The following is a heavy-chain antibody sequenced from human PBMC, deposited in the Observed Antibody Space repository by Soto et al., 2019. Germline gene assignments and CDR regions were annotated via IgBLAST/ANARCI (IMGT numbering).Heavy chain of an antibody. J-gene: IGHJ4*02. D-gene: IGHD3-3*01. CDR3: AKEYDGYYDFWSGYSGPFDY. CDR1: GFTFSSYC. Sequence: GGSLRLSCAASGFTFSSYCMHWVRQAPGKGLEWVAVISYDGSNKYYADSVKGRFTISRDNSKNTLYLQMNSLRAEDTAVYYCAKEYDGYYDFWSGYSGPFDYWGQGTLVTVSS. V-gene: IGHV3-30*18. CDR2: ISYDGSNK.